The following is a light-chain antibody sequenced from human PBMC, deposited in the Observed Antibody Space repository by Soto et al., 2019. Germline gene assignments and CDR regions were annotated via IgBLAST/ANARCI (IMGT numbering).Light chain of an antibody. J-gene: IGLJ3*02. CDR1: SSDVGGYNY. CDR2: EVS. V-gene: IGLV2-8*01. CDR3: SSYAGSSTWV. Sequence: QSAPTQPPSASGSPGQSATISCTGTSSDVGGYNYVSWYQQYPGKAPKLMIYEVSKRPSGVPDRFSGSKSGSTASLTVSGLQAEDEADYYCSSYAGSSTWVFGGGTKLTVL.